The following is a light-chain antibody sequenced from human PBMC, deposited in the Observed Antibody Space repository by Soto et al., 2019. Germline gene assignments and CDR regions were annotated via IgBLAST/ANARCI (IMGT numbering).Light chain of an antibody. Sequence: EIVMTQSPATLPVSPGARVTLSCTASQSISTNLAWYQHKPGQAPRLLIYGASTRPTGIPARFSGSGSGTEFTLTISSLQSEDFAVYYCQQYNKWPPFTFGQGTKLEIK. CDR3: QQYNKWPPFT. CDR2: GAS. V-gene: IGKV3-15*01. J-gene: IGKJ2*01. CDR1: QSISTN.